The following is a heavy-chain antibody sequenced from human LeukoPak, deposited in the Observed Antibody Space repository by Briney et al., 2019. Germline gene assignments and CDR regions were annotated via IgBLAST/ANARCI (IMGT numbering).Heavy chain of an antibody. D-gene: IGHD3-10*01. CDR1: GFTFSSHW. V-gene: IGHV3-74*01. CDR2: INTDGSST. CDR3: ARGGKKTGTFDY. J-gene: IGHJ4*02. Sequence: GRSLRLSCAASGFTFSSHWMHWVRQAPGKGLVWVSRINTDGSSTTYADSVKGRFPISRHNAKNTLYLQMSSLRAEATAVYYCARGGKKTGTFDYWGQGTLIIVSS.